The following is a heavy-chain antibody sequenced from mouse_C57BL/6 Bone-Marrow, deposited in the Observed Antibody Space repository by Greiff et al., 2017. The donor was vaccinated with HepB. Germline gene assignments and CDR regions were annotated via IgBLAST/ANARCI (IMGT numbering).Heavy chain of an antibody. CDR2: INYDGSST. J-gene: IGHJ4*01. D-gene: IGHD4-1*01. CDR3: ARVGRSYAMDY. CDR1: GFTFSDYY. Sequence: EVKLMESEGGLVQPGSSMKLSCTASGFTFSDYYMAWVRQVPEKGLEWVANINYDGSSTYYLDSLKSRFIISRDNAKNILYLQMSSLKSEDTATYYCARVGRSYAMDYWGQGTSVTVSS. V-gene: IGHV5-16*01.